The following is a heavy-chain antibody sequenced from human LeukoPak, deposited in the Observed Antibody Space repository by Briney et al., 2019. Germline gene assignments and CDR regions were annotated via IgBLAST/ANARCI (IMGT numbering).Heavy chain of an antibody. CDR1: GFTFSSYW. CDR3: ASWGFTMVRGVTPH. V-gene: IGHV3-7*01. Sequence: GGSLRLSCAASGFTFSSYWMSWVRQAPGKGLEWVANIKQDGSEKYYVDSVKGRFTISRDSAKNSLYLQMNSLRAEDTAVYYCASWGFTMVRGVTPHWGQGTLVTVSS. CDR2: IKQDGSEK. D-gene: IGHD3-10*01. J-gene: IGHJ4*02.